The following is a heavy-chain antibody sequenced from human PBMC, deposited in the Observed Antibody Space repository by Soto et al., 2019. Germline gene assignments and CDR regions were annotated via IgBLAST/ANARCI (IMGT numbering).Heavy chain of an antibody. V-gene: IGHV1-3*05. CDR3: ARRGDGMDV. D-gene: IGHD3-10*01. CDR1: GYTFTSYA. CDR2: INVGNGNT. J-gene: IGHJ6*02. Sequence: QVQLVQSGAEEKKPGASVKVSCKASGYTFTSYAKHWVRQAPGQRLEWMGWINVGNGNTKYSQKFQGRVTITRDTSASTAYMELSSLRSEDTAVYYCARRGDGMDVWGQGTTVTVSS.